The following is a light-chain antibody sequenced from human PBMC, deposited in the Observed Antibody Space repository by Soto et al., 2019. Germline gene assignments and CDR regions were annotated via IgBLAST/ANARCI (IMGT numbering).Light chain of an antibody. CDR2: GAS. CDR1: QSVSSSY. Sequence: EIVFTQSPCTLSLSPLERSTLSCTASQSVSSSYLAWYQQKPGQAPRLLIYGASSRATGIPDRFSGSGSGTDFTLTISRLEPEDFAVYYCQQYGNSPPTFGQGTKVDIK. CDR3: QQYGNSPPT. J-gene: IGKJ1*01. V-gene: IGKV3-20*01.